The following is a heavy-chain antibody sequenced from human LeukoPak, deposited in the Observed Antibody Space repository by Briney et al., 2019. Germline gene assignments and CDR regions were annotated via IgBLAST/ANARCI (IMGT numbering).Heavy chain of an antibody. J-gene: IGHJ4*02. CDR2: IYSTGST. CDR1: GGSINFYY. Sequence: SETLPLTCTVSGGSINFYYWSWIRQPAGKGLEWIGRIYSTGSTNYSPSLKSRVTMSVDKSKNQFSLNLSSVTAADTAVYYCARGRADPYSLDSWGQGTLVTVSS. D-gene: IGHD2-21*01. V-gene: IGHV4-4*07. CDR3: ARGRADPYSLDS.